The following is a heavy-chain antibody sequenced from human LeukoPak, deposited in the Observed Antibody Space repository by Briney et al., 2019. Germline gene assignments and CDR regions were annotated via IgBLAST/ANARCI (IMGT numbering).Heavy chain of an antibody. D-gene: IGHD3-3*01. J-gene: IGHJ4*02. V-gene: IGHV3-30*02. CDR1: GFTFSSFG. Sequence: GGSLRLSCAAFGFTFSSFGMHWVRQAPGKGLEWVAFIRFDGSKKYYVDSVKGRFTISRDNSKNTLYLQMNSLRPEDTAVYYCAKGSGSTYNDFWSGVLDYWGQGTLVTVSS. CDR2: IRFDGSKK. CDR3: AKGSGSTYNDFWSGVLDY.